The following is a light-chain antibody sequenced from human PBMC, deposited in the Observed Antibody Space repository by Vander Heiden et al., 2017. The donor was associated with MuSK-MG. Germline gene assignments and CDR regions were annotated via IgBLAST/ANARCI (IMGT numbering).Light chain of an antibody. V-gene: IGKV3-15*01. J-gene: IGKJ3*01. CDR2: GAS. Sequence: EIVMTQSPATLSVSPGERATLSCRASQSVSSNLAWYQQKPGQAPRLLIYGASTRATGIPARFSGSGSGTEFTLTISSLQSEDFAVYYCQQYNNGVTFGPGTKVDIK. CDR3: QQYNNGVT. CDR1: QSVSSN.